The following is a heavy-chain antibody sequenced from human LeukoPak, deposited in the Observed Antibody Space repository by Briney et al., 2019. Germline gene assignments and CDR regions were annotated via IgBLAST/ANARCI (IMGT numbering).Heavy chain of an antibody. V-gene: IGHV3-30-3*01. CDR2: ISSDGSNK. D-gene: IGHD3-10*01. Sequence: GGSLRLSCAASAFTFRTSAMHWVRQAPGKGLEWVAFISSDGSNKFYADSVKGRFTVSRDNFKNMLYVQMNSLRAEDAAVYYCARDSLMVRGVIMPNHAFDIWGQGTMVTVSS. J-gene: IGHJ3*02. CDR1: AFTFRTSA. CDR3: ARDSLMVRGVIMPNHAFDI.